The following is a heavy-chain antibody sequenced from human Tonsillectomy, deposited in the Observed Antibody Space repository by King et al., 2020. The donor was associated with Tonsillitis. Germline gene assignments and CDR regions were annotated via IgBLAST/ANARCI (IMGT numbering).Heavy chain of an antibody. CDR3: ASNWDAVVAALRFDP. CDR2: IIPILGIT. Sequence: QLVQSGAEVKKPGSSVKVSCKASGGTFSSYTFSWVRQAPGQGLEWMGRIIPILGITNYAQKFQGRFSITADKSTSTAYMELSSLTSEDTAVYYCASNWDAVVAALRFDPWGQGTLVTVSS. V-gene: IGHV1-69*02. D-gene: IGHD2-15*01. J-gene: IGHJ5*02. CDR1: GGTFSSYT.